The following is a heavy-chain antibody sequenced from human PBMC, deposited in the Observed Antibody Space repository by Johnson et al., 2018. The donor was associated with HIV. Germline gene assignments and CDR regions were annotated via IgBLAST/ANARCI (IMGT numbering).Heavy chain of an antibody. D-gene: IGHD1-26*01. CDR1: GFTFRSYG. J-gene: IGHJ3*02. Sequence: QVQLVESGGGVVQPGRSLRLSCVASGFTFRSYGMHWVRQAPGKGLEWVAFVSYDGTNEFYADSVKGRLTVSRDSSKNTLFLQMNSLRAEDTAVYYCARSSGSYWRGTFDIWGQGTMVTVSS. CDR3: ARSSGSYWRGTFDI. CDR2: VSYDGTNE. V-gene: IGHV3-30*03.